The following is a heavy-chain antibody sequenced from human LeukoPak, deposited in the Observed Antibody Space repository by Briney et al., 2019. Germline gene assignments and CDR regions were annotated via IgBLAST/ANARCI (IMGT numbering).Heavy chain of an antibody. Sequence: GGSLRLSCAISGITVSQCDMSWVRQAPGRGLEWVSLIIASGATTFYADSVKGRFTISRHISKNTLYLQMKSLRAEDTALYYCARGAYDCIDMGYFHDWGQGTLVTVSS. V-gene: IGHV3-23*01. CDR1: GITVSQCD. CDR3: ARGAYDCIDMGYFHD. CDR2: IIASGATT. J-gene: IGHJ4*02. D-gene: IGHD5-12*01.